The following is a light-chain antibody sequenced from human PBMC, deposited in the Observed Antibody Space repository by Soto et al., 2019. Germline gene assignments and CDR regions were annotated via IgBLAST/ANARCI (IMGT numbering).Light chain of an antibody. V-gene: IGKV1-39*01. CDR2: AAS. CDR1: QSVSRY. CDR3: QQSYITPPIT. J-gene: IGKJ5*01. Sequence: DVQMTQSPTSVSALVGDRVTITCASSQSVSRYLNWYQHKPGKAPKLLINAASNLRSGVPSRFSGSGSGTDFTLTIDGLQPEDFAVYYCQQSYITPPITFGQGTRLEIK.